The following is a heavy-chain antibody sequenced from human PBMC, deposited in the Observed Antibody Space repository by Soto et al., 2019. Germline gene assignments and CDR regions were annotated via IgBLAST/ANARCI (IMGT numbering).Heavy chain of an antibody. D-gene: IGHD3-16*01. V-gene: IGHV5-10-1*01. CDR2: IDPSDSYT. Sequence: GESLKISCKGSGYSFTSYWISWVRQMPGKGLEWMGRIDPSDSYTNYSPSFQVHVTISADKSISTAYLQWSSLKASDTAMYYCARLTMGSSYRLVYYYGMDVWGQGTTVTVSS. CDR1: GYSFTSYW. CDR3: ARLTMGSSYRLVYYYGMDV. J-gene: IGHJ6*02.